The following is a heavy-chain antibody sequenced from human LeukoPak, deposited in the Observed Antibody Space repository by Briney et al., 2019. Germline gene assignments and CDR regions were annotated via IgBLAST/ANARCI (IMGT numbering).Heavy chain of an antibody. CDR3: SSLGLAVAPNWVDP. V-gene: IGHV3-23*01. CDR1: GFTFSSYA. Sequence: GGSLRLSCAASGFTFSSYAMSWVRQAPGKGLEWVSAISGSGGSTYYADSVKGRFTISRDNSKNTLYLQMNSLKPEDTAVYYCSSLGLAVAPNWVDPWGQGTLVTVSS. J-gene: IGHJ5*02. CDR2: ISGSGGST. D-gene: IGHD6-19*01.